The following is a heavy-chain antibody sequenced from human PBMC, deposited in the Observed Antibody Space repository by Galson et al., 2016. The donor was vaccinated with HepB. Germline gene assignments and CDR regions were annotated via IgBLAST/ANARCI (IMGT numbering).Heavy chain of an antibody. Sequence: SETLSLTCSVSGASFSSRSYSWTWIRQPPGKGLEWIAYIHFSGSTNHNPSLKSRVTVSVDMSKNQISLKLNSVTAADTAGYYCARVAVKAFDNWGQGTLVTVSS. V-gene: IGHV4-61*01. J-gene: IGHJ3*02. CDR2: IHFSGST. CDR3: ARVAVKAFDN. CDR1: GASFSSRSYS. D-gene: IGHD6-19*01.